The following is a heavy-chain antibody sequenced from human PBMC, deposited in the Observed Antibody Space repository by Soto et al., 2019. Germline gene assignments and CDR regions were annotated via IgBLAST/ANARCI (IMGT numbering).Heavy chain of an antibody. J-gene: IGHJ5*02. V-gene: IGHV1-69*01. CDR2: IIPMTGTP. Sequence: QVQLVQSGAEVKTPGSSVEVSCKASGGIFSSFSITWVRQVPGHGLEWMGGIIPMTGTPNYAEKFQGRLTLTSDASTSTAYLVLSGLKSEDTAVYYCARGPILPGATSWRDPWGQGTVVFVSS. CDR1: GGIFSSFS. D-gene: IGHD1-1*01. CDR3: ARGPILPGATSWRDP.